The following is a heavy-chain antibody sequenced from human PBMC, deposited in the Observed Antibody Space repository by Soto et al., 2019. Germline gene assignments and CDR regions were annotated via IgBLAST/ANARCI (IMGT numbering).Heavy chain of an antibody. J-gene: IGHJ4*02. CDR3: ASGTFSSISFDF. V-gene: IGHV4-31*03. CDR1: GDSITTGGFY. CDR2: IYYPGAA. Sequence: QVQLQESGPGVVRSSETLTLTCSVSGDSITTGGFYWSWARLLPGKGLQWLGYIYYPGAAYYNPALRRRFTISLDTSENQFSLKMTSLTAADSAVYYCASGTFSSISFDFWGPGRLVTVS. D-gene: IGHD6-13*01.